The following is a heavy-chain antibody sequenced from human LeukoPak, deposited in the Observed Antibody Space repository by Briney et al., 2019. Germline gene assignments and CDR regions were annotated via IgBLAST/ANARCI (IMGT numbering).Heavy chain of an antibody. Sequence: GRSLRLSCAASGSTFSSYSINWVRHAPRDWLGWFSSISSGSSNIYYADSVKGRFNISRDNAKNSLYLQMNSLRAEDTAVYYCAHLVGYSSIHDYWGQGTLVTVSS. CDR2: ISSGSSNI. J-gene: IGHJ4*02. CDR1: GSTFSSYS. V-gene: IGHV3-21*01. D-gene: IGHD6-13*01. CDR3: AHLVGYSSIHDY.